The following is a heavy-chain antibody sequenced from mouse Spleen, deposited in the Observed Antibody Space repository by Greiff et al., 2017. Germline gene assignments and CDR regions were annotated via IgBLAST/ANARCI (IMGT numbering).Heavy chain of an antibody. Sequence: VMLVESGPGLVAPSQSLSITCTVSGFSLTSYGVHWVRQPPGKGLEWLGVIWAGGSTNYNSALMSRLSISKDNSKSQVFLKMNSLQTDDTAMYYCARGYYGSSYNFDYWGQGTTLTVSS. V-gene: IGHV2-9*02. J-gene: IGHJ2*01. CDR1: GFSLTSYG. CDR3: ARGYYGSSYNFDY. CDR2: IWAGGST. D-gene: IGHD1-1*01.